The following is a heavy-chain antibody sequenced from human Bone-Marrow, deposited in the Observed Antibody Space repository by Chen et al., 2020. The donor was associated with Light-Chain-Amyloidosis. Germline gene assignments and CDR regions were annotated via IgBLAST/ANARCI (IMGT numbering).Heavy chain of an antibody. CDR3: AKDMVFAGPSSGWYPPRGVFDY. Sequence: EEHLVESGGGLVQPGRSLRLSCEASGFTFDDYAIHWVRQAPGKGLEWVSGISWNSGSIGYADSVKGRFTISRDNAKNSLYLQMNSLRAEDTALYYCAKDMVFAGPSSGWYPPRGVFDYWGQGTLVTVSS. V-gene: IGHV3-9*01. CDR1: GFTFDDYA. D-gene: IGHD6-19*01. J-gene: IGHJ4*02. CDR2: ISWNSGSI.